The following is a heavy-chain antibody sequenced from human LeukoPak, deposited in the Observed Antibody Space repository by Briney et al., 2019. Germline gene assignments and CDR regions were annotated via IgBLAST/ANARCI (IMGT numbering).Heavy chain of an antibody. CDR1: GYTFTGYY. V-gene: IGHV1-2*02. J-gene: IGHJ5*02. CDR2: INPNSGGT. Sequence: ASVKVSCKASGYTFTGYYMHWVRQAPGQGLEWMGWINPNSGGTNYAQKFQGRVTMTRDTSISTAYMELSRLRSDDTAVYYCASNANYYGSGSYLFWFDPWGQGTLVTVSS. D-gene: IGHD3-10*01. CDR3: ASNANYYGSGSYLFWFDP.